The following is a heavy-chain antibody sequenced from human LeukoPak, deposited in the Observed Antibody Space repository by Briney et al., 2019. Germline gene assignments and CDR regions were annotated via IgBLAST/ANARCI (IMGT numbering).Heavy chain of an antibody. CDR3: ARGGYCDSSGHAFDI. J-gene: IGHJ3*02. CDR1: GGSISSYY. CDR2: IYYSGST. V-gene: IGHV4-59*01. Sequence: SETLSLTCTVSGGSISSYYWSWIRQPPGKGLEWIGYIYYSGSTNYNPSLKSRVTISVDTSKNQFSLKLSSVTAADTAVYYCARGGYCDSSGHAFDIWGQGTMVTVSS. D-gene: IGHD3-22*01.